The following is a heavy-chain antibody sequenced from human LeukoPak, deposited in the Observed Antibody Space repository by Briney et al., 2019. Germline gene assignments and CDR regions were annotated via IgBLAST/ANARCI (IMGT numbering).Heavy chain of an antibody. V-gene: IGHV4-31*03. CDR2: IYHSGST. CDR3: ARGSSSTNRSSRYFDL. CDR1: GGSISSGGYY. Sequence: SETLSLTCTVSGGSISSGGYYWSWIRQHPGKGLEWIGYIYHSGSTYYNPSLKSRVTISVDTSKNQFSLKLSSVTAADTAVYYCARGSSSTNRSSRYFDLWGRGTLVTVSS. D-gene: IGHD2-2*01. J-gene: IGHJ2*01.